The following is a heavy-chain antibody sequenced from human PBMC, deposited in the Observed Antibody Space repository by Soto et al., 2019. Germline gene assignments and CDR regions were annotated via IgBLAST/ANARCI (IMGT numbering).Heavy chain of an antibody. D-gene: IGHD4-4*01. CDR2: IYYSGST. V-gene: IGHV4-59*08. Sequence: SETLSLTCTVSGGSVSSYYWGWIRQPPGKGLEWIGYIYYSGSTKYNPSLKSRVTMSVDTSNNQFSLKVSSVTAADTAVYYCARHSNRNYGLYYFDFWGLGALVTVSS. CDR3: ARHSNRNYGLYYFDF. CDR1: GGSVSSYY. J-gene: IGHJ4*02.